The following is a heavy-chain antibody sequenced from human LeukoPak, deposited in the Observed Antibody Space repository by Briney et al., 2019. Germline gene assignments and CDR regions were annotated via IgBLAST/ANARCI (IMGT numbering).Heavy chain of an antibody. Sequence: GGSLRLSCAASGFTFDDYAMHWVRQGPGKGLEWVSGISWNSGSIGCADSVRGRFTISRDSAKNSLYLQMNSLRAEDTALYYCAKGRDGYNTVDHWGQGTLVTVSS. V-gene: IGHV3-9*01. D-gene: IGHD5-12*01. CDR3: AKGRDGYNTVDH. CDR1: GFTFDDYA. J-gene: IGHJ4*02. CDR2: ISWNSGSI.